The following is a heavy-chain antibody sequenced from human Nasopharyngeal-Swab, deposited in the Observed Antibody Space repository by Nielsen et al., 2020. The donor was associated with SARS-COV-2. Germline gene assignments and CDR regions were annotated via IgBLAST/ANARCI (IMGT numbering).Heavy chain of an antibody. CDR1: GYTLTELS. J-gene: IGHJ3*02. CDR3: ATDRMSLGAILSCAFDI. D-gene: IGHD1-26*01. CDR2: FDPEDGET. V-gene: IGHV1-24*01. Sequence: VKVSCKVSGYTLTELSMHWVRQAPGKGLEWMGGFDPEDGETIYAQKFQGRVTMTEDTSTDTAYMELSSLRSEDTAVYYCATDRMSLGAILSCAFDIWGQGTMVTVSS.